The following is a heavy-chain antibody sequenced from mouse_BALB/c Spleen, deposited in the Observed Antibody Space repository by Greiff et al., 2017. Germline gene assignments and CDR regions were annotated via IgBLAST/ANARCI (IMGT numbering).Heavy chain of an antibody. CDR2: ISSGSSTI. J-gene: IGHJ4*01. V-gene: IGHV5-17*02. CDR1: GFTFSSFG. CDR3: ARQRRMDY. Sequence: EVKLMESGGGLVQPGGSRKLSCAASGFTFSSFGMHWVRQAPEKGLEWVAYISSGSSTIYYADTVKGRFTISRDNPKNTLFLQMTSLRSEDTAMYYCARQRRMDYWGQGTSVTVSS.